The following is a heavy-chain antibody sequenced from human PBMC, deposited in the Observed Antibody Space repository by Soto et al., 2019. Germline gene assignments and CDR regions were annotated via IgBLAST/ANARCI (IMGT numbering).Heavy chain of an antibody. CDR1: GFTFTSSA. CDR3: AADATAWQQMVPSDY. D-gene: IGHD2-8*01. J-gene: IGHJ4*02. V-gene: IGHV1-58*01. CDR2: IAVGSGYT. Sequence: SVKVSCKASGFTFTSSAFQWVRQARGQRLEWIGRIAVGSGYTNYAQRFQDRVTLTRDMSTATTYMELSRLTSEDTAIYYCAADATAWQQMVPSDYWGQGTLVTVSS.